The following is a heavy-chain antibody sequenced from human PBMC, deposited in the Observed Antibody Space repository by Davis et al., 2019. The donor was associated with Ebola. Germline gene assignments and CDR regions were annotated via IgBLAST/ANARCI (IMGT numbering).Heavy chain of an antibody. Sequence: HTGGSLRPPCPLSGFTFTSYWMHWVRQAPAKGLVWVSRTSSDGRSTSYADSVKGRFTISRDNAKNTLYLQMNSLRAEDTAVYYCARGSSNLVVVTATLGFDPWGQGTLVTVSS. V-gene: IGHV3-74*01. CDR3: ARGSSNLVVVTATLGFDP. J-gene: IGHJ5*02. CDR2: TSSDGRST. CDR1: GFTFTSYW. D-gene: IGHD2-21*02.